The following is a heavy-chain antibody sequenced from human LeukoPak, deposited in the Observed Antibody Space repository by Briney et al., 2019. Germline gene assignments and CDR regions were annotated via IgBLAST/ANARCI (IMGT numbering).Heavy chain of an antibody. CDR1: GFTFSSYG. Sequence: GRSLRLSCAASGFTFSSYGMHWVRQAPGKGLEWVAVISYDGSNKYYADSVKGRFTISRDNSKNTLYLQMNSLRAEDTAVYYYAKDGITMVRGVIIKRRGNYFDYWGQGTLVTVSS. D-gene: IGHD3-10*01. CDR3: AKDGITMVRGVIIKRRGNYFDY. J-gene: IGHJ4*02. V-gene: IGHV3-30*18. CDR2: ISYDGSNK.